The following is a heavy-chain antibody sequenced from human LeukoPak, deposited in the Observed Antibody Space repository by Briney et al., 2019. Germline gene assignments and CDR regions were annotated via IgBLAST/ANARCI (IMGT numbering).Heavy chain of an antibody. J-gene: IGHJ5*02. CDR3: ARDLGWELLFGWFDP. Sequence: PSETLSLTCTVSGGSISSSSYYWGWIRQPPGKGLEWIGSIYYSGSTYYNPSLKSRVTISVDTSKNQFSLKLSSVTAADTAVYYCARDLGWELLFGWFDPWGQGTLVTVSS. CDR2: IYYSGST. V-gene: IGHV4-39*07. D-gene: IGHD1-26*01. CDR1: GGSISSSSYY.